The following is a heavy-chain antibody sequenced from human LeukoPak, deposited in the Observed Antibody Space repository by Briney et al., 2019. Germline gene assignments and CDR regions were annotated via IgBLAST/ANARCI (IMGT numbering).Heavy chain of an antibody. D-gene: IGHD6-25*01. CDR1: GFTFSNAW. Sequence: GGSLRLSCAASGFTFSNAWMSWVRQAPGKGLEWVSAISGSGGSTYYADSVKGRFTISRDNSKNTLYLQMNSLRAEDTAVYYCAKAPALYSYYYMDVWGKGTTVTVSS. J-gene: IGHJ6*03. CDR2: ISGSGGST. CDR3: AKAPALYSYYYMDV. V-gene: IGHV3-23*01.